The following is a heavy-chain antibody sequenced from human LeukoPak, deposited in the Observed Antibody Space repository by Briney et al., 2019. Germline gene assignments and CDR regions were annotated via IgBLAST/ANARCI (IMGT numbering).Heavy chain of an antibody. CDR3: AKPLNYDILTGYDY. J-gene: IGHJ4*02. Sequence: PGGSLRLSCAASGFTFSSYAMSWVRQAPGKGLEWVSDISGSDASTNYADSVKGRFTISRDNSKNTLYLQMSSLRAEDTAVYYCAKPLNYDILTGYDYWGQGTLVTVSS. CDR2: ISGSDAST. V-gene: IGHV3-23*01. D-gene: IGHD3-9*01. CDR1: GFTFSSYA.